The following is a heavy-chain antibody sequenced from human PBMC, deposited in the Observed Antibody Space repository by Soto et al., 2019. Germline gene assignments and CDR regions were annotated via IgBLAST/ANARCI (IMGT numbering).Heavy chain of an antibody. CDR2: INPDSGGT. J-gene: IGHJ5*02. CDR1: GYTFTDHF. V-gene: IGHV1-2*02. D-gene: IGHD3-16*01. Sequence: ASVKVSCKASGYTFTDHFLHWVRQAPGQGPEWVGWINPDSGGTISAQKFRGRVTLTRDTSINTAYMELSGLRSDDTAVYYYDSSPYTFENWFDPWGQGTLVTVSS. CDR3: DSSPYTFENWFDP.